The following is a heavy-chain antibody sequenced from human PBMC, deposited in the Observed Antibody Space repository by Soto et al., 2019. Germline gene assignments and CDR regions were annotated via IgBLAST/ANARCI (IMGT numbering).Heavy chain of an antibody. V-gene: IGHV2-26*01. CDR3: ARILVAAAVKDY. D-gene: IGHD6-13*01. CDR1: GFSLSNARMG. CDR2: IFSNDEK. Sequence: QVTFKESGPVLVKPTETLTLTCTVSGFSLSNARMGVSWIRQPPGKALEWLAHIFSNDEKSYSTSLKSRLTISKDTSKSQVVLTMTNMDPVDTATYYCARILVAAAVKDYWGQGTLVTVSS. J-gene: IGHJ4*02.